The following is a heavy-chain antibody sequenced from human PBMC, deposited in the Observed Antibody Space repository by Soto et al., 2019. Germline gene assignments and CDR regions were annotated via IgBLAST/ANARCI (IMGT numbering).Heavy chain of an antibody. Sequence: GGSLRLSCAASGFTFSSYAMSWVRQAPGKGLEWVSTISDSGSTYYADSVKGRFTISRDISKNTLYVQMSSLRAEDAAVYYCAKGGEGYCSGTSCLYHMDAWAKRTTVTVSS. CDR2: ISDSGST. CDR3: AKGGEGYCSGTSCLYHMDA. D-gene: IGHD2-15*01. CDR1: GFTFSSYA. V-gene: IGHV3-23*01. J-gene: IGHJ6*03.